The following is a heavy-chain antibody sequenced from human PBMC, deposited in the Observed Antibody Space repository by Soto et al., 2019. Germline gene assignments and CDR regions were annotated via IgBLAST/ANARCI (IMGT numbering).Heavy chain of an antibody. V-gene: IGHV4-34*01. CDR3: GRDEREVVLLWFGELFGNWFDP. CDR2: INHSGST. D-gene: IGHD3-10*01. J-gene: IGHJ5*02. CDR1: GGSFSGYY. Sequence: PSETLSLTCAVYGGSFSGYYWSWIRQPPGKGLEWIGEINHSGSTNYNPSLKSRVTISVDASKNQFSLKLSSVTAADTDVYYCGRDEREVVLLWFGELFGNWFDPWGQGTLVTVSS.